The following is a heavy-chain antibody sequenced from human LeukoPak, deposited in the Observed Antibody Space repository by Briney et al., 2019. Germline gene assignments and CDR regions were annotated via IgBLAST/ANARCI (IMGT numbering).Heavy chain of an antibody. CDR1: GGSISSYY. V-gene: IGHV4-59*01. CDR3: ARPYYYDSSNAFDI. CDR2: IYYSGST. Sequence: PSETLSLTCTVSGGSISSYYWSWIRQPPGKGLEWIGYIYYSGSTNYNPSLKSRVTISVDTSKNQFSLKLSSVTAADTAVYYCARPYYYDSSNAFDIRGQGTMVTVSS. D-gene: IGHD3-22*01. J-gene: IGHJ3*02.